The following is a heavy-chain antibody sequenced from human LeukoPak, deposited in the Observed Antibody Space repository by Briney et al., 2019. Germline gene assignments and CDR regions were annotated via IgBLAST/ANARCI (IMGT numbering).Heavy chain of an antibody. V-gene: IGHV3-30*02. CDR2: IRYDGSNK. J-gene: IGHJ5*02. CDR1: GFTFSSYG. Sequence: PGGSLRLSCAASGFTFSSYGMHWVRQAPGKGLEWVAFIRYDGSNKYYADSVKGRFTISRDNSKNTLYLQMNSLRAEDTAVYYCAKDEGARYCSGGSCYSWSTLDPWGQGTLVTVSS. CDR3: AKDEGARYCSGGSCYSWSTLDP. D-gene: IGHD2-15*01.